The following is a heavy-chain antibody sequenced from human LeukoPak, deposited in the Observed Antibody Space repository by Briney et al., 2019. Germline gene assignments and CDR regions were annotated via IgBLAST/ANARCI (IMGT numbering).Heavy chain of an antibody. CDR3: ARGRSRKWFGEPKEDYFDY. CDR2: ISAYNGNT. CDR1: GYTFTRYG. Sequence: ASVKVSCKASGYTFTRYGIRWVRQAPRQGLAWMGWISAYNGNTNYAQKLQGRVTMTTDTSTSTAYMELRSLRSDNTAVYYCARGRSRKWFGEPKEDYFDYWGQGTLVTVSS. J-gene: IGHJ4*02. V-gene: IGHV1-18*01. D-gene: IGHD3-10*01.